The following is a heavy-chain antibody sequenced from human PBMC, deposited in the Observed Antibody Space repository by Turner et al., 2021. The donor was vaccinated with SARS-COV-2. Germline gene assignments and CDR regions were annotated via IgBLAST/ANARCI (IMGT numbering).Heavy chain of an antibody. J-gene: IGHJ6*02. CDR2: IRWNSGSI. CDR1: GFTFADYV. D-gene: IGHD3-10*01. Sequence: EVQLVESGRGLVQPGRSLRLSCAASGFTFADYVMHWVRQAPGKGLEWVSGIRWNSGSIGYADSVKGRFIISRDNAKNSLYLQMNSLRAEDTALYYCAKDMVRGIIYYYYGMDVWGQGTTVTVSS. V-gene: IGHV3-9*01. CDR3: AKDMVRGIIYYYYGMDV.